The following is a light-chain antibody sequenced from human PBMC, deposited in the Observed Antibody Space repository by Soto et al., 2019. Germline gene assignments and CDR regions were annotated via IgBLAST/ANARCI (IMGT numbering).Light chain of an antibody. V-gene: IGLV2-14*01. CDR3: SAYTSSSALI. J-gene: IGLJ2*01. CDR1: SSDVGAYNY. CDR2: EVS. Sequence: QPVLTQPASVSGSPGQSITISCTGTSSDVGAYNYVSWYQQHAGKAPKLMIYEVSNRPLGVSDRFSGSKSGNTASLTVSGLQAEDEAYYYCSAYTSSSALIFGGGTKVTVL.